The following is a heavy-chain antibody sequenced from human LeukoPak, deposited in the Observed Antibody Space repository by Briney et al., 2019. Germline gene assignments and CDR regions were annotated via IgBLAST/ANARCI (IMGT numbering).Heavy chain of an antibody. Sequence: GGSLRLSCAASGFTFSSYSMNWVRQAPGKGLEWVSYISSSSSTIYYADSVKGRFTISRDNAKNSLYLQMNSLRDEDTAVYYCARDPPPYYYGSGGYFWGQGTLVTVSS. J-gene: IGHJ4*02. CDR1: GFTFSSYS. CDR3: ARDPPPYYYGSGGYF. V-gene: IGHV3-48*02. CDR2: ISSSSSTI. D-gene: IGHD3-10*01.